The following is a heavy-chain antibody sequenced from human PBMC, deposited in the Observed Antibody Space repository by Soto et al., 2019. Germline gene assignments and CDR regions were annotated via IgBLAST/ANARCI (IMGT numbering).Heavy chain of an antibody. CDR1: GYTFTSYD. V-gene: IGHV1-8*01. Sequence: ASVKVSCKASGYTFTSYDINWVRQETGQGLEWMGWMNPNSGNTGYAQKFQGRVTMTRNTSISTAYMELSSLRSEDTAVYYCARGFVIQHYYYSYMAVWGKGTTVTVS. CDR2: MNPNSGNT. J-gene: IGHJ6*03. D-gene: IGHD5-18*01. CDR3: ARGFVIQHYYYSYMAV.